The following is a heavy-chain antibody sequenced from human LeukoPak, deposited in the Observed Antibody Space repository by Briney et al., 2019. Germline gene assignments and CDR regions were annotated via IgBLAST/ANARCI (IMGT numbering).Heavy chain of an antibody. CDR2: ISWNSGSI. CDR1: GFTFDDYA. J-gene: IGHJ6*02. D-gene: IGHD2-2*02. CDR3: AKDWLDCSSTSCYTGAYYGMDV. V-gene: IGHV3-9*01. Sequence: TGGPLRLSCAASGFTFDDYAMHWVRHAPGKGLEWVSGISWNSGSIVYADSVKGRFTISRDNAKNSLYLQMNSLRAEDTALYYCAKDWLDCSSTSCYTGAYYGMDVWGQGTTVTVSS.